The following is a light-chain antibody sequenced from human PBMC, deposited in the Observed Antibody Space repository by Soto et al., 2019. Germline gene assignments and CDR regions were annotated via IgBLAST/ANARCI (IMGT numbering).Light chain of an antibody. CDR1: SSNIGTNS. CDR2: SNN. Sequence: QSVLTQPPSASGTPGQRVTISCSGSSSNIGTNSVNWYKQLPGTAPKLLIHSNNQRPSGVPDRVSGSKSGTSASLAISGLQSEDEGDYYCGAWDESLNGQVFGTGTKVTVL. V-gene: IGLV1-44*01. CDR3: GAWDESLNGQV. J-gene: IGLJ1*01.